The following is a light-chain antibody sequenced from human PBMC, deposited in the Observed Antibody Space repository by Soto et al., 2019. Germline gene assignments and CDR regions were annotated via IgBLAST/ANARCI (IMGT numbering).Light chain of an antibody. Sequence: AIQMTQSPSSLSASVGDRVTITCRASQGIGNDLGWYQQKPGKAPNLLIYAASSLRSGVPSRFSGSGSGTDFTLTVSGLQPEDVATYYCLQDHNYAYTFGQGTKLESK. V-gene: IGKV1-6*01. CDR1: QGIGND. CDR2: AAS. J-gene: IGKJ2*01. CDR3: LQDHNYAYT.